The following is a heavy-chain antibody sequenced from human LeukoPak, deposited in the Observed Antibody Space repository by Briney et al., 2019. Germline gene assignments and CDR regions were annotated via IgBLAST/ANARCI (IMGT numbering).Heavy chain of an antibody. J-gene: IGHJ4*02. Sequence: GGSLRLSCAASGFTFSDYYMSWIRQAPGKGLEWVSYISSSGSTIYYADSVKGRFTISRDNAKNSLDLQMNSLRGEDTAVYYCARVPCSGGSYSKYYFDYWGQGTLVTVSS. CDR3: ARVPCSGGSYSKYYFDY. D-gene: IGHD2-15*01. CDR1: GFTFSDYY. V-gene: IGHV3-11*01. CDR2: ISSSGSTI.